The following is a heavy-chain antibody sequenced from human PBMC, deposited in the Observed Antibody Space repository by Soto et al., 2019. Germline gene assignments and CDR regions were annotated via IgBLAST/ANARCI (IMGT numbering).Heavy chain of an antibody. V-gene: IGHV1-69*02. CDR1: GGTFSSYT. CDR3: ARGVKIQLWSAFDY. J-gene: IGHJ4*02. Sequence: QVQLVQSGAEVKKPGSSVKVSCKASGGTFSSYTISWVRQAPGQGLEWMGRIIPILGIANYAQKCQGRVTITADKSTSTAYMELSSLRSEDTAVYYCARGVKIQLWSAFDYWGQGTLVTVSS. CDR2: IIPILGIA. D-gene: IGHD5-18*01.